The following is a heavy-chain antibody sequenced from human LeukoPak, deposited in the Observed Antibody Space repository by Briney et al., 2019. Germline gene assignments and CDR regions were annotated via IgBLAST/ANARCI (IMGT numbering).Heavy chain of an antibody. D-gene: IGHD1-26*01. CDR3: ARGGSGSYGWNYYYYYMDV. Sequence: PSETLSLTCTVSSGSISNYYWSWIRQPPGKGLEWIGYIYYSGSTNYNPSLKSRVTISVDTSKNQFSLKLSSVTAADTAVYYCARGGSGSYGWNYYYYYMDVWGKGTTVTVSS. V-gene: IGHV4-59*01. J-gene: IGHJ6*03. CDR1: SGSISNYY. CDR2: IYYSGST.